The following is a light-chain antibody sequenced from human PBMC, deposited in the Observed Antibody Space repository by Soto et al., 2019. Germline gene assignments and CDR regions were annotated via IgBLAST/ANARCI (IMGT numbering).Light chain of an antibody. J-gene: IGKJ5*01. CDR1: QSVSSSY. CDR2: DAS. CDR3: QQRSDWPPIT. Sequence: EIVLTPSLGTLSLSPCERATLSFSAIQSVSSSYLAWYQQKPGQAPRLLIYDASNRATGIPARFSGSGSGTDFTLTISSLEPEDFAVYYCQQRSDWPPITFGQGTRLEI. V-gene: IGKV3D-20*02.